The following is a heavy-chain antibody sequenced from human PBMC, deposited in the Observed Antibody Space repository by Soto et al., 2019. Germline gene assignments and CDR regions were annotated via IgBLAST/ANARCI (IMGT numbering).Heavy chain of an antibody. D-gene: IGHD3-22*01. J-gene: IGHJ4*02. CDR1: SGSISSYY. CDR3: ARVGYYDSSGDLTYFFDY. V-gene: IGHV4-59*01. Sequence: SETLSLTCTVSSGSISSYYWSWIRQPPGKGLEWIGYIYYSGSTNYNPSLKSRVTISVDTSKNQFSLKLSSVTAADTAVYYCARVGYYDSSGDLTYFFDYWGQGTPVTLSS. CDR2: IYYSGST.